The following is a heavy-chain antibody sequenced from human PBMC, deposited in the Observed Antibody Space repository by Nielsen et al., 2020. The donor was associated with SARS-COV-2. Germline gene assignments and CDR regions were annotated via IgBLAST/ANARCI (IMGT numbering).Heavy chain of an antibody. CDR2: ISRIAAT. CDR3: VKGHFAS. J-gene: IGHJ4*02. Sequence: GESLKISCEASGFTINSDDMNWVRQAPGKGLEWISYISRIAATYYADSVKGRFTISRDNAKNSLYLHMNSLRGEDTATYFCVKGHFASWGQGTQVTVSS. V-gene: IGHV3-48*03. CDR1: GFTINSDD.